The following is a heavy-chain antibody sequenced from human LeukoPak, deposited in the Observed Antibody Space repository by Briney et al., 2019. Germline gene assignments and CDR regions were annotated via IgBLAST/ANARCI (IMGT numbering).Heavy chain of an antibody. V-gene: IGHV3-21*01. D-gene: IGHD7-27*01. CDR2: ISSSSSYI. J-gene: IGHJ5*02. Sequence: GGSLRLSCAASGFTFSSYSMNWVRQAPGKGLEWVSSISSSSSYIYYADSVKGRFTISRDNAKNSLYLQMNSLRAEDTAVYYCARDPWGTNWFDPWGQGTLVTVSS. CDR3: ARDPWGTNWFDP. CDR1: GFTFSSYS.